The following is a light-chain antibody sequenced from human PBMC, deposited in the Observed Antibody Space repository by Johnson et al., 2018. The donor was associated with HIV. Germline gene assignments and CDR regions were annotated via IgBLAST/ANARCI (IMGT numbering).Light chain of an antibody. J-gene: IGLJ1*01. Sequence: QSVLTQPPSVSAAPGQKVTISCSGSSYNIGNNYVYWYQQLPGTAPKLLIYDNNKRPSGIPDRFSGSKSGTSATLGITGLQTGDEADYYCGTWDSSLSGVFGTGTKVTVL. CDR2: DNN. CDR1: SYNIGNNY. CDR3: GTWDSSLSGV. V-gene: IGLV1-51*01.